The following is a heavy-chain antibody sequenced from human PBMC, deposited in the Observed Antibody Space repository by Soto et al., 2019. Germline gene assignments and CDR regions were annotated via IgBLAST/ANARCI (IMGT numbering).Heavy chain of an antibody. V-gene: IGHV1-18*01. Sequence: QAQLVQSGAEVKKPGASVKVSCKASGYTCYSHSIGGVRQAPGQGLEWMGRINADYGNTQYAQKFRGRVTMTTDTSTTTVYMELTNLRSDDTAVYYCARCIQGDYYYGMDVWGQGTTVTVSS. D-gene: IGHD5-18*01. CDR1: GYTCYSHS. CDR3: ARCIQGDYYYGMDV. CDR2: INADYGNT. J-gene: IGHJ6*02.